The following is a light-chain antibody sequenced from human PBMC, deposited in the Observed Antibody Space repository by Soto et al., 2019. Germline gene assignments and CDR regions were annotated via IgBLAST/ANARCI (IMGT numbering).Light chain of an antibody. Sequence: EIILTQSPDTLSLSPGERATLSFRASQTVSSNYSAWCQQRPGQAPRLLIYGASTRAAGIPDRFSGSGSGTDFTLTITRLEPEDSAVYFCQQYTGPPTTFGQGTRLEIK. CDR1: QTVSSNY. V-gene: IGKV3-20*01. CDR3: QQYTGPPTT. CDR2: GAS. J-gene: IGKJ5*01.